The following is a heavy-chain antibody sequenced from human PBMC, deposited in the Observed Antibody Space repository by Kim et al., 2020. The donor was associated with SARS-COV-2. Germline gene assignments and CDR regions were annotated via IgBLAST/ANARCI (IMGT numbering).Heavy chain of an antibody. V-gene: IGHV4-34*01. CDR2: INQSGST. J-gene: IGHJ4*02. Sequence: SETLSLTCAVYGGSFSGYYWSWIRQPPGKGLEWVGEINQSGSTKYNPSLKSRVTISINTSKNQFSLKLSSLTAADTAVYYCAAGYYFDNLGQGTLVTVSS. D-gene: IGHD2-15*01. CDR3: AAGYYFDN. CDR1: GGSFSGYY.